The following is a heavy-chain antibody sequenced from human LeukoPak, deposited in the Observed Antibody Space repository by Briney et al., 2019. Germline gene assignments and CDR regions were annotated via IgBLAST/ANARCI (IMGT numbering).Heavy chain of an antibody. CDR2: IRYDGSNK. D-gene: IGHD1-26*01. J-gene: IGHJ4*02. CDR3: AKDAGGSYSHTHFDY. CDR1: GFTFSSYG. Sequence: KSGGSLRLSCAASGFTFSSYGMHWVRQAPGKGLEWVAFIRYDGSNKYYADSVKGRFTISRDNSKNTLYLQMNSLRAEDTAVYYCAKDAGGSYSHTHFDYWGQDTLVTVSS. V-gene: IGHV3-30*02.